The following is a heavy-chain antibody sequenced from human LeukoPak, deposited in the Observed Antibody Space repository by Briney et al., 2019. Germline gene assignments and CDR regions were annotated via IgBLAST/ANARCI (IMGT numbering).Heavy chain of an antibody. CDR3: ARGLAYCGGDCYSDY. CDR1: GFTVSSNY. Sequence: GGSLRLSCAASGFTVSSNYMSCVRQAPGKGLEWVSVIYSGGSTYYADSVKGRFTISRDNSKNTLYLQMNSLRAEDTAVYYCARGLAYCGGDCYSDYWGQGTLVTVSS. V-gene: IGHV3-66*01. J-gene: IGHJ4*02. D-gene: IGHD2-21*02. CDR2: IYSGGST.